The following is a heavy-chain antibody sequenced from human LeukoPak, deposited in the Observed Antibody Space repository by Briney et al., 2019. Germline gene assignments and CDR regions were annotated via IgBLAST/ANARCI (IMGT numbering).Heavy chain of an antibody. J-gene: IGHJ4*02. Sequence: PGGSLRLSCAASGFTFSTYSMTWVRQAPGKGLECVASISISSSYIYYAESVKGRFTISRDNAKNSLYLQMNSLRAEDTAVYYCARDMGSSWYGPLDYWGQGTLVTVSS. V-gene: IGHV3-21*01. D-gene: IGHD6-13*01. CDR1: GFTFSTYS. CDR2: ISISSSYI. CDR3: ARDMGSSWYGPLDY.